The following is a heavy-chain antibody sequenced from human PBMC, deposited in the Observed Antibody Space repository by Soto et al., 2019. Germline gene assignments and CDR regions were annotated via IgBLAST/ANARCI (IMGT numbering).Heavy chain of an antibody. D-gene: IGHD3-3*01. CDR1: GFTFSSYW. V-gene: IGHV3-74*01. Sequence: EVQLVESGGGLVQPGGSLRLSCAASGFTFSSYWMHWVRQAPGKGLVWVSRIKSDGSGTNYADSVKGRFTIYRDNAKNTVYLQMNSLRAEDTAVYYCAIGATGGSGNRDYWGQGTLVTVSS. CDR2: IKSDGSGT. CDR3: AIGATGGSGNRDY. J-gene: IGHJ4*02.